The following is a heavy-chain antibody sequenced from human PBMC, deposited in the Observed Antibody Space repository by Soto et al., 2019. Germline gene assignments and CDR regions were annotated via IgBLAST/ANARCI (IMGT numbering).Heavy chain of an antibody. J-gene: IGHJ6*02. CDR3: ARDGCTTERCYKHHFDV. D-gene: IGHD2-8*01. CDR1: GYTFTSYG. V-gene: IGHV1-18*04. Sequence: ASVKVSCKSSGYTFTSYGVSWVRQAPGQGLELLGWISVYTGNTKQAQKFQDRVTLTTEASTGTASLEVRSLRSDDTAVYYCARDGCTTERCYKHHFDVWG. CDR2: ISVYTGNT.